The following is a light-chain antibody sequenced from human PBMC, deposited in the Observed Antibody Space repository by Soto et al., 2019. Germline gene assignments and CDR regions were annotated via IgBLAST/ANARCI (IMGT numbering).Light chain of an antibody. Sequence: DIQMTQSPSSLSASVGDRVTITCQASQDISNYINWYQQKPGKAPQLLIYAASNLETGVPSRFSVSGSGKDFTLTISSLQPGDLGTYFCQQYDDLPLTFGGGTKVELK. CDR2: AAS. CDR3: QQYDDLPLT. V-gene: IGKV1-33*01. J-gene: IGKJ4*01. CDR1: QDISNY.